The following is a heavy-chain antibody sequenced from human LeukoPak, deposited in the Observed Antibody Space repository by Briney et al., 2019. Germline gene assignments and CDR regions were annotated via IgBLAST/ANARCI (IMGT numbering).Heavy chain of an antibody. CDR1: GGSISGYY. V-gene: IGHV4-4*07. Sequence: SETLSLTCTVSGGSISGYYWSWIRQPAGKGLEWIGRIYTSGSTNYNPSLKSRVTMSVDTSKNQFSLKLSSVTAADTAVYYCARDRDYYDFWSGNDAFDIWGQGTMVTVSS. J-gene: IGHJ3*02. CDR2: IYTSGST. D-gene: IGHD3-3*01. CDR3: ARDRDYYDFWSGNDAFDI.